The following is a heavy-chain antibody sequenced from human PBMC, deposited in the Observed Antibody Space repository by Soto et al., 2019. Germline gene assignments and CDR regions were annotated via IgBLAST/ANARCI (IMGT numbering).Heavy chain of an antibody. V-gene: IGHV3-23*01. CDR1: GFTFNSYA. Sequence: PGRSLRLSCAASGFTFNSYAMNWVRQAPGKGLAWVSAIGTDSNTYYADSVKGRFTISRDNSRTTVYLQMNSLRAEDTALYYCVRKYPGTRPFDYWGQGTLVTVS. J-gene: IGHJ4*01. CDR2: IGTDSNT. D-gene: IGHD6-6*01. CDR3: VRKYPGTRPFDY.